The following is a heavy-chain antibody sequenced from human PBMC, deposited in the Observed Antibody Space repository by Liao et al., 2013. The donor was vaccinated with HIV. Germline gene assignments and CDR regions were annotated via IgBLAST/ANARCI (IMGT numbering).Heavy chain of an antibody. V-gene: IGHV4-61*02. CDR2: IHSSGTT. Sequence: QVQLRESGPGLVKPSETVSLTCTVSGASTSSESYYWSWIRQPAGKGLEWIGRIHSSGTTKYNPSLKSRVTISIDTSKNNFSLRLTSVTAADTAVYYCARRAVWSGPSSYWYFDLWGRGTLVTVSS. CDR3: ARRAVWSGPSSYWYFDL. D-gene: IGHD3-3*01. CDR1: GASTSSESYY. J-gene: IGHJ2*01.